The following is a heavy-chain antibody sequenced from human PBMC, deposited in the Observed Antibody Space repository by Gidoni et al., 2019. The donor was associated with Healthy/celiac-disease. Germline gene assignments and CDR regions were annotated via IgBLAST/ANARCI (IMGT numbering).Heavy chain of an antibody. CDR3: AKTRRLGDWYDSSGTRYYFDY. V-gene: IGHV3-23*01. Sequence: EVQLLESGGGLVQPGGSLRLSCAASGFTFSSYAMSWVRQAPGKGLEWVSAISGSGGSTYYADSVKGRFTISRDNSKNTLYLQMNSLRAEDTAVYYCAKTRRLGDWYDSSGTRYYFDYWGQGTLVTVSS. J-gene: IGHJ4*02. CDR2: ISGSGGST. CDR1: GFTFSSYA. D-gene: IGHD3-22*01.